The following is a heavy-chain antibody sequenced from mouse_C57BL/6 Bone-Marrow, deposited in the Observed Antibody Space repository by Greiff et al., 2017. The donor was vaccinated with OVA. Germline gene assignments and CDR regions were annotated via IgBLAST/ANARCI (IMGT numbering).Heavy chain of an antibody. CDR3: TKDGYPFDY. Sequence: QVHVKQSGAELVRPGASVTLSCKASGYTFTDYEMHWVKQTPVHGLEWIGAIDPETGGTAYNQKFKGKAILTADKSSSTAYMELRSLTSEDSAVYYCTKDGYPFDYWGQGTTLTVSS. V-gene: IGHV1-15*01. CDR1: GYTFTDYE. J-gene: IGHJ2*01. D-gene: IGHD2-3*01. CDR2: IDPETGGT.